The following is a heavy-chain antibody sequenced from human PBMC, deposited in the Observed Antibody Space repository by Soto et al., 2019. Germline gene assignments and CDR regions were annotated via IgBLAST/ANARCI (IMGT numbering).Heavy chain of an antibody. CDR1: GFTFSCYW. V-gene: IGHV3-7*01. CDR2: IKHDGTEN. J-gene: IGHJ4*02. Sequence: EVQLVESGGGLVQPGGSLRLSCVASGFTFSCYWMSWVRQPPGKGLEWVANIKHDGTENYYVESVKGRFTISRDNAKNSLYLQMNSLSAAVTAVYSWARDDQLFFDNWGQGTLDTFSS. D-gene: IGHD2-15*01. CDR3: ARDDQLFFDN.